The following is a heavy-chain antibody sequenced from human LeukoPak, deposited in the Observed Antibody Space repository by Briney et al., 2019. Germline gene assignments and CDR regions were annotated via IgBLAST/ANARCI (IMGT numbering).Heavy chain of an antibody. CDR3: ARGYSSSWSRGGRYYYYGMDV. CDR2: INHSGST. Sequence: SETLSLTCAVYGRSFSGYYWSWIRQPPGKGLEWLGEINHSGSTNYNPSLKSRVTISVDTSKNQFSLKLSSVSAADTAVYYCARGYSSSWSRGGRYYYYGMDVWGQGTTVTVSS. CDR1: GRSFSGYY. V-gene: IGHV4-34*01. J-gene: IGHJ6*02. D-gene: IGHD6-13*01.